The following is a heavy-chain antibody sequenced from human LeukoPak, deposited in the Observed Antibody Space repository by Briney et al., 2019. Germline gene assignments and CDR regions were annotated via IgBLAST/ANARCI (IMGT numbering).Heavy chain of an antibody. CDR1: GFTFSSYA. Sequence: GGSLRLPCAASGFTFSSYAMHWVRQAPGKGLEWVAVISYDGSNKYYADSVKGRFTISRDNSKSTLYLQMNSLRAEDTAVYYCAGGGASDGMDVWGQGTTVTVSS. V-gene: IGHV3-30-3*01. CDR3: AGGGASDGMDV. J-gene: IGHJ6*02. CDR2: ISYDGSNK.